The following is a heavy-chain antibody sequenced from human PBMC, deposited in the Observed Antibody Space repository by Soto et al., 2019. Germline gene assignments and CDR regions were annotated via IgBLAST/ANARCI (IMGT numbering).Heavy chain of an antibody. D-gene: IGHD2-2*01. CDR3: ARDGSRYCSSTSCYSGYYYYGMDV. CDR1: GGSISSYY. V-gene: IGHV4-59*01. J-gene: IGHJ6*02. Sequence: PSETLSLTCTVSGGSISSYYWSWIRQPPGKGLEWIGYMYNSGSTNFNPSLKSRVTISVDTSKSQFSLKLSSVTPADTAVYYCARDGSRYCSSTSCYSGYYYYGMDVWGQGTTVTVS. CDR2: MYNSGST.